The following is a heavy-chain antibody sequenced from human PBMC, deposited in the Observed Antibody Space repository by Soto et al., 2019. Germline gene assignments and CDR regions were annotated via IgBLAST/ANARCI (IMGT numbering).Heavy chain of an antibody. J-gene: IGHJ6*02. CDR1: ASSISIYY. D-gene: IGHD6-19*01. CDR3: ARDVAVAGTVGYYYYGMDV. Sequence: SETLSLPCTASASSISIYYWSWIRRPAGKGLEWIGRIYTSGSTNYNPSLKSRVTMSVDTSKNRFSLKLSSVTAADTAVYYCARDVAVAGTVGYYYYGMDVWGQGTTGTVS. V-gene: IGHV4-4*07. CDR2: IYTSGST.